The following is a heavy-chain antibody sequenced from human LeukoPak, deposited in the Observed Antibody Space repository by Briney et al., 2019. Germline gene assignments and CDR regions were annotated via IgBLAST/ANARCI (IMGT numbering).Heavy chain of an antibody. CDR3: ARDSYGYVY. Sequence: SETLSLTCTVSGGSISSGSYYWSWIRQPAGEGLEWIGRIYTSGSTNYNPSLKSRVTISVDTSKNQFSLKLSSVTAADTAVYYCARDSYGYVYWGQGTLVTVSS. D-gene: IGHD5-18*01. CDR2: IYTSGST. V-gene: IGHV4-61*02. CDR1: GGSISSGSYY. J-gene: IGHJ4*02.